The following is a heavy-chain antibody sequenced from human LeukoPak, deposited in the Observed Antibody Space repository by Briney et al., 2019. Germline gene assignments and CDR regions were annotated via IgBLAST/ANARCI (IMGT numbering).Heavy chain of an antibody. CDR3: ATARIKLPSSPFDY. D-gene: IGHD2-15*01. Sequence: PSETLSLTCTVSGGSISTYYWSWIRQPPGKGLEWIGYIYYSGSTSYNPSLKSRVTMSVDTSENQVSLKLTSVTAADTAVYYCATARIKLPSSPFDYWGQGTPVTVSS. J-gene: IGHJ4*02. CDR1: GGSISTYY. V-gene: IGHV4-59*01. CDR2: IYYSGST.